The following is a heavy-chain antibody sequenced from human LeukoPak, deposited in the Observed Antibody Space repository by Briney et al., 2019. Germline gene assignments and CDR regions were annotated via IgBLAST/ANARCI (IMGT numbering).Heavy chain of an antibody. D-gene: IGHD4-23*01. J-gene: IGHJ4*02. CDR1: GFRFGSYA. CDR3: ATGSHGGGDY. Sequence: SVKVSCKTSGFRFGSYAINWLRQAPGRGLEWMGAITPVTGPTNYAQKFQDRVTITAVESTDTAYMEMSGLRSEDTAVFYCATGSHGGGDYWGQGSLVIVSS. CDR2: ITPVTGPT. V-gene: IGHV1-69*01.